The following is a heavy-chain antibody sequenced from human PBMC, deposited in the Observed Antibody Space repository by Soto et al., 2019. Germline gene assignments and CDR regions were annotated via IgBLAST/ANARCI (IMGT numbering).Heavy chain of an antibody. CDR2: IYYSGST. CDR1: GGSVSSGSYY. D-gene: IGHD6-6*01. J-gene: IGHJ4*02. V-gene: IGHV4-61*01. CDR3: ARERVIAARRYYFDY. Sequence: QVQLQESGPGLVKPSETLSLTCTVSGGSVSSGSYYWSWIRQPPGKGLEWIGYIYYSGSTNYNPSLKSRVTISVDTSKNQFSLKLSSVTAADTAVYYCARERVIAARRYYFDYWGQGTLVTVSS.